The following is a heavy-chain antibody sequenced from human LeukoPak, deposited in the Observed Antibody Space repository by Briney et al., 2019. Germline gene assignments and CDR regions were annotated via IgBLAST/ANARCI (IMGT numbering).Heavy chain of an antibody. CDR1: GFTFRSYG. CDR3: AKFGLPYVTYYFYYMDV. Sequence: PGGSLRLSCAASGFTFRSYGMSWVRQAPGKGLEWVSGISGSGDSTYYADSVKGRFTIPRDNSKNTLYLQMNTLRAEDTAVYYCAKFGLPYVTYYFYYMDVWGKGTTVTISS. J-gene: IGHJ6*03. D-gene: IGHD3-10*01. CDR2: ISGSGDST. V-gene: IGHV3-23*01.